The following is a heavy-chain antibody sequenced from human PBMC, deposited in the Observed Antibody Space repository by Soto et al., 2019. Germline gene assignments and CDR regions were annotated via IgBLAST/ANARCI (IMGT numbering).Heavy chain of an antibody. D-gene: IGHD2-15*01. CDR3: GKGIGDIVVVPGVDPYLGTDG. Sequence: GGSLRLSCAASGFTFSSYTMTWVRQAPGKGLDWVSAISGSGGATTYAGSVKGRFTISRDNSKNTLYLQMNSLRAEDTAVYYWGKGIGDIVVVPGVDPYLGTDGWGQGTTVHVS. CDR1: GFTFSSYT. V-gene: IGHV3-23*01. CDR2: ISGSGGAT. J-gene: IGHJ6*02.